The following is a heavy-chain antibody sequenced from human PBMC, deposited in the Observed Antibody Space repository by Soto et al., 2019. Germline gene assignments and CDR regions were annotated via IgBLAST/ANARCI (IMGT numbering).Heavy chain of an antibody. D-gene: IGHD5-18*01. J-gene: IGHJ6*02. CDR1: GFTFSNYA. CDR2: ISYDGSDK. Sequence: QVHLVESGGGVVQPGRSLRLSCAASGFTFSNYAMHWVRQAPGKGLEWVAVISYDGSDKYNANSGKGRFTISRDNSKNTLYLQMNSLRAEDTAVYYCARDTGPNGYNYYYFGMDVWGQGTTVTVSS. V-gene: IGHV3-30-3*01. CDR3: ARDTGPNGYNYYYFGMDV.